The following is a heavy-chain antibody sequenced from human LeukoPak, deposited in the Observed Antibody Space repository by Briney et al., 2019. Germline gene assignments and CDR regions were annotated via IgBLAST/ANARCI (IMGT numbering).Heavy chain of an antibody. D-gene: IGHD5-18*01. Sequence: GASVKVSCKASGYTFTGYYMHWVRQAPGQGLEWMGWINPNSGGTNYAQKFQGRVTMTRDTSISTAYMELSRLRSDDTAVYYCARNGFTRTWIQLWNFDYWGQGTLVTVSS. CDR3: ARNGFTRTWIQLWNFDY. CDR1: GYTFTGYY. J-gene: IGHJ4*02. CDR2: INPNSGGT. V-gene: IGHV1-2*02.